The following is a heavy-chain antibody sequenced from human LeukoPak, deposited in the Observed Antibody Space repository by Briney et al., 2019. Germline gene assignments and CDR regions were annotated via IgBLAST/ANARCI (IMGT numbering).Heavy chain of an antibody. CDR1: GFTFEIYS. V-gene: IGHV3-21*01. CDR3: ARERGSSSWSEFDY. Sequence: GGSLRLSCEASGFTFEIYSMNWVRQAPGKGLEWVSCISSSSSYIYYADSVKGRFTISRDNAKNSLYLQMNSLRAEDTAVYYCARERGSSSWSEFDYWGQGTLVTVSS. CDR2: ISSSSSYI. D-gene: IGHD6-13*01. J-gene: IGHJ4*02.